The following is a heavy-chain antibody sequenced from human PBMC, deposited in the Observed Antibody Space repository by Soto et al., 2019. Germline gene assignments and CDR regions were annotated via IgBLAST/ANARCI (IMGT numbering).Heavy chain of an antibody. J-gene: IGHJ4*02. CDR1: GFTFSSYA. D-gene: IGHD3-22*01. CDR3: AKVFYYYDSSGYYYFDY. V-gene: IGHV3-23*01. CDR2: ISGSGSTI. Sequence: GGSLRLSCAASGFTFSSYAVSWVRQAPGKGPEWISSISGSGSTIYYADSVKGRFTISRDNSKNTLYLQMSSLRAEDTAVYYCAKVFYYYDSSGYYYFDYWGQGTLVTVSS.